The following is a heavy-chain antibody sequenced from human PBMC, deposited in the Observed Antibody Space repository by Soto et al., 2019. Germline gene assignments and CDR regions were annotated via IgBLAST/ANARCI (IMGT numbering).Heavy chain of an antibody. D-gene: IGHD2-15*01. CDR1: GFTFSSAT. CDR3: VARDGAFTQTYRCFNY. J-gene: IGHJ4*02. V-gene: IGHV3-23*01. Sequence: GGSLRLSCTASGFTFSSATMSWVRQAPGEGLEWVSAITGSGGVTNYADSVKGRFTISRDNSKNTLFLQMNNLRAEDTALYYCVARDGAFTQTYRCFNYWGQGTLVTVSS. CDR2: ITGSGGVT.